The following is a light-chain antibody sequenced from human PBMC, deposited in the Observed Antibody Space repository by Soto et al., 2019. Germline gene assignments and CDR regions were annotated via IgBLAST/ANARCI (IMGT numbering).Light chain of an antibody. CDR2: LGS. V-gene: IGKV2-28*01. J-gene: IGKJ4*01. CDR3: MQALQTPLT. CDR1: QSLLHSNGYNY. Sequence: DIVMTQSPLSLPVTPGEPASISCRSSQSLLHSNGYNYLDWYQQKPGQSPQLLIYLGSSRASGVPGRFSGSGSGTDFTLKISRVEAEDVWVYYCMQALQTPLTFGGGTKVDIK.